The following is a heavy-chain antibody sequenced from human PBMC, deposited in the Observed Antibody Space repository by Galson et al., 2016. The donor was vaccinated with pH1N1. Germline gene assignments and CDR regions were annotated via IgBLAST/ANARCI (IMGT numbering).Heavy chain of an antibody. CDR1: GYTFTGYY. Sequence: SVKVSCKASGYTFTGYYIHWVRQAPGQGLVWMGCINPNSGGTNYAQNFQDRVTMTWDTSITTAYMELSRLRSDDTAMFYCARARARYFDVWGRGTLVSVSS. CDR3: ARARARYFDV. CDR2: INPNSGGT. V-gene: IGHV1-2*02. J-gene: IGHJ2*01.